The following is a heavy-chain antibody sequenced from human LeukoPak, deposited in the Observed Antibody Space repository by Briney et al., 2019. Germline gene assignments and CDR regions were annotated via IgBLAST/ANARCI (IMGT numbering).Heavy chain of an antibody. J-gene: IGHJ3*02. CDR2: ISSSGSTI. CDR3: ARDRAYCSGGSCSDAFDI. CDR1: GFTFSDYY. Sequence: GGSLRLSCAASGFTFSDYYMSWIRQAPGKGLEWVSYISSSGSTIYYADSVKGRFTISRDNAKNSLYLQMNSLRAEDTAVYYCARDRAYCSGGSCSDAFDIWGQGTMVTVSS. V-gene: IGHV3-11*01. D-gene: IGHD2-15*01.